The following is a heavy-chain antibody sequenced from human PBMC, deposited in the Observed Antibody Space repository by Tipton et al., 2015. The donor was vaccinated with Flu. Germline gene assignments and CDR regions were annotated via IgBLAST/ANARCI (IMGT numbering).Heavy chain of an antibody. CDR2: TYYRSKWYN. CDR1: GDSVSSNSAA. Sequence: TLSLTCAISGDSVSSNSAAWNWIRQSPSRGLEWLGRTYYRSKWYNDYAVSVKSRITINPDTSKNQFSLQLNSVTPEDTAVYYCARARGSGSYYAPYYYYGMDVWGQGTTVTVSS. CDR3: ARARGSGSYYAPYYYYGMDV. V-gene: IGHV6-1*01. J-gene: IGHJ6*02. D-gene: IGHD3-10*01.